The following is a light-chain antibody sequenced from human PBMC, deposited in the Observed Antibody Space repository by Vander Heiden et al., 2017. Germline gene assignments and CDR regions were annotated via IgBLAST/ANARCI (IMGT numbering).Light chain of an antibody. CDR2: GAS. CDR3: QQYGSSPYT. V-gene: IGKV3-20*01. CDR1: QSVTNNF. J-gene: IGKJ2*01. Sequence: EIVLTQSPGTLSLSPGQSATLSCSASQSVTNNFLDWYQQKPGQAPRLLIYGASNRATGIPDRFSGSGSGTDFTLTISRLEAEDFAVYYCQQYGSSPYTFDQGTKLEIK.